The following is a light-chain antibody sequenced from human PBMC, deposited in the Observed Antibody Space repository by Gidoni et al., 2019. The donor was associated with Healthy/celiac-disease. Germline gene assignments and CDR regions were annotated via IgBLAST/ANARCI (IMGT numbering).Light chain of an antibody. CDR2: AAS. CDR1: QGISSY. J-gene: IGKJ5*01. Sequence: DIQLTQSPSFLSASVGDRVTITCRASQGISSYLAWYQQKPGKAPKLLIYAASTLQSGVPSRFSGSGSGTEFTLTICSLQPEDFATYYCQQLNSYPRITFGQGTRLEIK. CDR3: QQLNSYPRIT. V-gene: IGKV1-9*01.